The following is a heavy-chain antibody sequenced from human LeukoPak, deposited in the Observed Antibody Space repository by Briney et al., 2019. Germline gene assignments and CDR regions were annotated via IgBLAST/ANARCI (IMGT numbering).Heavy chain of an antibody. Sequence: SETLSLTCTVSGGSIISSSYNWGWIPHPPGKGLAWIGTIYYSGTTYYNPSLQSRVTISVDTSKNEFSLKVNSVTAADTAVYYCARLPTGFPNWFDPWGQGTRVTVSS. D-gene: IGHD2-8*02. V-gene: IGHV4-39*01. CDR1: GGSIISSSYN. CDR2: IYYSGTT. J-gene: IGHJ5*02. CDR3: ARLPTGFPNWFDP.